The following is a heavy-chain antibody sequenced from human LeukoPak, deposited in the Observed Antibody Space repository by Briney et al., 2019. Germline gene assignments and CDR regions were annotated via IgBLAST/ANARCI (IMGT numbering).Heavy chain of an antibody. V-gene: IGHV1-18*01. Sequence: ASVKVSCKASGYTFTSYGMSWVRQAPGQGLEWMGWISAYNGNTIYAQKFQGRVTMTEDTSTDTAYMELSSLRSEDTAVYYCATRGYGDYPWYFDLWGRGTLVTVSS. CDR2: ISAYNGNT. D-gene: IGHD4-17*01. CDR1: GYTFTSYG. J-gene: IGHJ2*01. CDR3: ATRGYGDYPWYFDL.